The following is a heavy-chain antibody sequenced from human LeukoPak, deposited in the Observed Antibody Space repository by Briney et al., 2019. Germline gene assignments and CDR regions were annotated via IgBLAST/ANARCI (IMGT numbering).Heavy chain of an antibody. CDR1: GFTFSSYA. CDR2: ISYDGSNK. J-gene: IGHJ4*02. D-gene: IGHD3/OR15-3a*01. V-gene: IGHV3-30-3*01. Sequence: SGRSLRLSCAASGFTFSSYAMHWVRQAPGKGLEWVAVISYDGSNKYYADSVKGRFTISRDNSKNTLYLQMNSLRAEDTAVYYCARLWTGTFDYWGQGTLVTVSS. CDR3: ARLWTGTFDY.